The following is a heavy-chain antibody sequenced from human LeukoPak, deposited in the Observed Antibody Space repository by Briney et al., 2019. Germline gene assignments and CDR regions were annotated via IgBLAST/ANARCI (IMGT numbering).Heavy chain of an antibody. V-gene: IGHV3-15*01. Sequence: GGALRLSCAATGFTFSNAWMSWVGQARGKGGEGVGGIKSKSDGGTTEYAARGKGRFNIAREEKKKTMYVKIYRQKTRDTCVYYCATGYCSAGSCAFDIWGRGTMVTVSS. CDR2: IKSKSDGGTT. D-gene: IGHD2-15*01. CDR1: GFTFSNAW. CDR3: ATGYCSAGSCAFDI. J-gene: IGHJ3*02.